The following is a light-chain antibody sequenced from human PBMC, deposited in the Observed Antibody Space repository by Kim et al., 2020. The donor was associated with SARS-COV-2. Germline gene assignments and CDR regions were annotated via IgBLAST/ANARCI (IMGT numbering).Light chain of an antibody. CDR2: DAS. CDR1: QSVRKY. V-gene: IGKV3-11*01. Sequence: EVVLTQSPATLSLSPGERATLSCRASQSVRKYLAWYQQRPGQAPRLLIYDASNRATGTPARFTGSGSGTDFSLTISSLEPEDFAVYYCQQSNDLVLTFGGGTKVDIK. J-gene: IGKJ4*01. CDR3: QQSNDLVLT.